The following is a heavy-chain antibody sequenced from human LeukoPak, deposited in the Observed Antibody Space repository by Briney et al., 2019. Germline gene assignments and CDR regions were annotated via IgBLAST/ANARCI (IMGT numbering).Heavy chain of an antibody. CDR1: GFTFSSYW. D-gene: IGHD2-21*02. V-gene: IGHV3-74*01. Sequence: GGSLRLSCAASGFTFSSYWMHWVRQAPGKGLVWVSRINSDGSSTSYADSVKGRFTISRDNAKNTLYLQVNSLRAEDTAVYYCARRLAYCGGDCYSFAFDLWGQGAMVTVSS. J-gene: IGHJ3*01. CDR3: ARRLAYCGGDCYSFAFDL. CDR2: INSDGSST.